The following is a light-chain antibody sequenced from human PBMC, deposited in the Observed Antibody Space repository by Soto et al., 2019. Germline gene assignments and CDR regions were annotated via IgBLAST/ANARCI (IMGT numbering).Light chain of an antibody. Sequence: DIQMTQSHSTLSASVGDRVTISFRASQSISNWLAWYQQKQGKAPKLLIYDASSLESGVPSRFSGSGSGTDFTLTINSLQAEDVAVYYCQQYYNTPVTFGGGTKVDIK. V-gene: IGKV1-5*01. CDR1: QSISNW. CDR3: QQYYNTPVT. J-gene: IGKJ4*01. CDR2: DAS.